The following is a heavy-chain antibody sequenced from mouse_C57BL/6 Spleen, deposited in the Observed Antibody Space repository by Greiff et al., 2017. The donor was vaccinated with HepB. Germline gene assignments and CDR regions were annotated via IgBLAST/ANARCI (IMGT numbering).Heavy chain of an antibody. V-gene: IGHV8-8*01. CDR2: IWWDDDK. J-gene: IGHJ4*01. CDR3: ARMYSNYGDYYAMDY. Sequence: QVTLKVSGPGILQPSQTLSLTCSFSGFSLSTFGMGVGWFRQPSGKGLEWLAHIWWDDDKYYNPALKSRLTSSKDTSKNQVFLKIANVDTADTATYYCARMYSNYGDYYAMDYWGQGTSVTVSS. D-gene: IGHD2-5*01. CDR1: GFSLSTFGMG.